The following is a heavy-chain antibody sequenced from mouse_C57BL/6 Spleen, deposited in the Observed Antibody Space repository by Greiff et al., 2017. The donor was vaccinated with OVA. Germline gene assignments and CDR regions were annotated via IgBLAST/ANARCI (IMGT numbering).Heavy chain of an antibody. V-gene: IGHV1-61*01. CDR3: ARRENWEGTYFDV. CDR2: IYPSDSET. J-gene: IGHJ1*03. CDR1: GYTFTSYW. Sequence: QVQLKQPGAELVRPGSSVKLSCKASGYTFTSYWMDWVKQRPGQGLEWIGNIYPSDSETHYNQKFKDKATLTVDKSSSTAYMQLSSLTSEDSAVYYCARRENWEGTYFDVWGTGTTVTVSS. D-gene: IGHD4-1*01.